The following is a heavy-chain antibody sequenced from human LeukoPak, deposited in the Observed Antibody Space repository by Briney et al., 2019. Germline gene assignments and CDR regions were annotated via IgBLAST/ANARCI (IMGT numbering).Heavy chain of an antibody. CDR1: GFSFSRYD. D-gene: IGHD5-18*01. CDR2: ISGSGGST. V-gene: IGHV3-23*01. J-gene: IGHJ4*02. CDR3: AKDGYSYGYSRYYYFDY. Sequence: PGGSLRLSCAASGFSFSRYDMSWVRQAPGKGLEWVSAISGSGGSTYYADSVKGRFTISRDNSKNTLYLQMNSLRAEDTAVYYCAKDGYSYGYSRYYYFDYWGQGTLVTVSS.